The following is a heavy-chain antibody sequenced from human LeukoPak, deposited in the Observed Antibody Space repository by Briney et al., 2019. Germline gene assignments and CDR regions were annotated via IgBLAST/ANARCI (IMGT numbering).Heavy chain of an antibody. J-gene: IGHJ4*02. V-gene: IGHV3-30-3*01. CDR2: ISCDGSNK. CDR3: ARDENTVATGPDY. D-gene: IGHD5-12*01. CDR1: GFAFSDYA. Sequence: PGGSLRLSCSASGFAFSDYAMHWVRQAPGKGLELVAVISCDGSNKYYADSVKGRFTISRENSKNTLYLQMNSLRREDTAVYYCARDENTVATGPDYWGQGTLVTVSS.